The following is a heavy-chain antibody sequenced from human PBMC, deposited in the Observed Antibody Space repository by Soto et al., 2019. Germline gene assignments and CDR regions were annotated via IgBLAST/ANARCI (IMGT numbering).Heavy chain of an antibody. CDR3: ARHTTCGGDCSDAFDI. V-gene: IGHV3-30-3*01. D-gene: IGHD2-21*02. J-gene: IGHJ3*02. CDR1: GFTFSSYA. CDR2: ISYDGSNK. Sequence: QVQLVESGGGVVQPGRSLRLSCAASGFTFSSYAMHWVRQAPGKGLEWVAVISYDGSNKYYADSVKGRFTISRDNSKNTLYLQMNSVRAEDTAVYYCARHTTCGGDCSDAFDIWGQGTMVTVSS.